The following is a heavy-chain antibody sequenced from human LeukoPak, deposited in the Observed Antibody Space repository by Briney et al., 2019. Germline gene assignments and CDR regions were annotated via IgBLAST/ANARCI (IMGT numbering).Heavy chain of an antibody. Sequence: GGSLRLSCAASGFTFSSYIMTWVRQAPGKGLEWVSSISSSSSYIYYADSVKGRFTISRDNAKNSLYLQMNSLRAEDTAVYYCASGIVGARNYWGQGTLVTVSS. V-gene: IGHV3-21*01. J-gene: IGHJ4*02. CDR1: GFTFSSYI. CDR3: ASGIVGARNY. D-gene: IGHD1-26*01. CDR2: ISSSSSYI.